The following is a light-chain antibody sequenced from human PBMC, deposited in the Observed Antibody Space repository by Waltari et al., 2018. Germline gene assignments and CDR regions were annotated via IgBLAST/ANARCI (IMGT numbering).Light chain of an antibody. CDR1: ESLLDTEDGSTY. CDR2: EAS. J-gene: IGKJ1*01. CDR3: MQGIEYPT. V-gene: IGKV2-40*01. Sequence: DIVMTQTPFSLPVTLGEPASISCRSSESLLDTEDGSTYLDWYLKKPGQSPQLLIYEASNRASGVPDRFSGSGSDTDFTLKISRVEAEDVGIYYCMQGIEYPTFGQGTKVEIK.